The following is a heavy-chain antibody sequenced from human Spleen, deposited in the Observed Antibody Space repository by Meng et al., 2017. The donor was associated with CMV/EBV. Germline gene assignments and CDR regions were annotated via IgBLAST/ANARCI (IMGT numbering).Heavy chain of an antibody. D-gene: IGHD3-3*01. J-gene: IGHJ6*02. Sequence: GESLKISCAASGFTFSSYWMSWVRQAPGQGLEWVANIKQDGSEKYYVDSVKGRFTISRDNAKNSLYLQMNSLRAEDTAVYYCARVTIFGVVNSMDVWGQGTTVTVSS. CDR1: GFTFSSYW. CDR2: IKQDGSEK. CDR3: ARVTIFGVVNSMDV. V-gene: IGHV3-7*04.